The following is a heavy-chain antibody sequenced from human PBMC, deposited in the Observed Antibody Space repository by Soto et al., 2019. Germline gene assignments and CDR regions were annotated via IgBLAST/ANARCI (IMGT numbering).Heavy chain of an antibody. CDR3: ARDPPGGYCISTSCYYYGMDV. CDR1: GYTFTSYG. Sequence: ASVKVSCKASGYTFTSYGISWVRQAPGQGLEWMGWISAYNGNTNYAQKLQGRVTMTTDTSTSTAYMELRSLRSDDTAVYYCARDPPGGYCISTSCYYYGMDVWGKGTTVTVSS. V-gene: IGHV1-18*01. CDR2: ISAYNGNT. J-gene: IGHJ6*04. D-gene: IGHD2-2*01.